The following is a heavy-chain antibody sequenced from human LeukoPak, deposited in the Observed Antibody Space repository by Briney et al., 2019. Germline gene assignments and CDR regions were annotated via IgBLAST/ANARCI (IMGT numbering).Heavy chain of an antibody. CDR2: IYTSGNT. V-gene: IGHV4-4*07. J-gene: IGHJ4*02. Sequence: SETLSLTCTVSGGPFSSYYWSWIRQPAGKGLEWIGRIYTSGNTNYNPSLKSRVTMSLDTSKNQFSLTLSSVTAADTAVYYCARDRYFDSSGYYQPLDYWGQGILVTVSS. CDR3: ARDRYFDSSGYYQPLDY. CDR1: GGPFSSYY. D-gene: IGHD3-22*01.